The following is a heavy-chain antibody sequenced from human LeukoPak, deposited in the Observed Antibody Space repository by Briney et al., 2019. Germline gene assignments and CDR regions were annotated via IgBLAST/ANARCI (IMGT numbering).Heavy chain of an antibody. V-gene: IGHV1-69*04. CDR2: IIPILGIA. CDR3: ARGTAVRGYYYYYYMDV. D-gene: IGHD3-10*01. J-gene: IGHJ6*03. Sequence: SVKVSCKASGGTFSSYAISWVRQAPGQGLEWMGRIIPILGIANYAQKFQGRVTITADKSTSTAYMELSSLRSEDTAVYYCARGTAVRGYYYYYYMDVWGKGTTVTVSS. CDR1: GGTFSSYA.